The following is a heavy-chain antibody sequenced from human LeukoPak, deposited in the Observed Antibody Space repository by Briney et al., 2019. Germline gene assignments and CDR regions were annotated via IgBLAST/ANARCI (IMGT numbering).Heavy chain of an antibody. CDR1: GFTFSSYA. CDR3: AVDCSGGSCYPDESYYFDY. D-gene: IGHD2-15*01. CDR2: ISGSGGST. V-gene: IGHV3-23*01. Sequence: GGSLRLSCAASGFTFSSYAMSWVRQAPGKGLEWVSAISGSGGSTYYADSVKGRFTISRDNSKNTLYLQMNSLRAEDTAVYYCAVDCSGGSCYPDESYYFDYWGQGTLVTVSS. J-gene: IGHJ4*02.